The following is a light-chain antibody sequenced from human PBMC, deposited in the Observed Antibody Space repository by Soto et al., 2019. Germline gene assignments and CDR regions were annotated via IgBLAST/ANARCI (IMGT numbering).Light chain of an antibody. CDR2: GAS. V-gene: IGKV3-20*01. J-gene: IGKJ1*01. CDR1: QSVSSY. Sequence: EIVLTQSPATLSLSPGERATLSCRASQSVSSYLAWYQQKPGQAPRLLIYGASNRATGIPDRFSGSGSGTDFTLNISRLEPEDFAVYYCQQYGSSGTVGQGTQVDI. CDR3: QQYGSSGT.